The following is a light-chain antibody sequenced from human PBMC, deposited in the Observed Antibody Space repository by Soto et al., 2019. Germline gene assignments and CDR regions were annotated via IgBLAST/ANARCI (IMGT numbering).Light chain of an antibody. CDR2: AAS. V-gene: IGKV3-20*01. J-gene: IGKJ1*01. Sequence: EIVLTQSPGTLSLSPGERATLSCRASQSVDSNYLGWYQQKPGQAPRLLIYAASSRATGIPDRFSGGGSGTDFTLTISRLEPADFAGYYCQLYYSGMFGQGTKVEIK. CDR3: QLYYSGM. CDR1: QSVDSNY.